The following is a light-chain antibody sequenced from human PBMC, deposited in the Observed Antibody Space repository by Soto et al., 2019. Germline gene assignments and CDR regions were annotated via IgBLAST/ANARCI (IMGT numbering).Light chain of an antibody. CDR2: DVN. CDR3: ASYTAASTMV. Sequence: QSVLTQPASVSGSLGQSITISCTGTRSDIGSRNSVSWYQHHPGKAPKLMIYDVNIRPSGVSHRFSGSKSGNAASLTISGPQAEDEADYSCASYTAASTMVFGGGTKVTAL. J-gene: IGLJ2*01. CDR1: RSDIGSRNS. V-gene: IGLV2-14*03.